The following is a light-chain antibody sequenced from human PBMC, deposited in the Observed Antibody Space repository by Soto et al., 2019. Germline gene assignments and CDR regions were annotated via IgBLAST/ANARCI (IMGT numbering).Light chain of an antibody. CDR2: WAS. V-gene: IGKV4-1*01. J-gene: IGKJ1*01. Sequence: DIVMTQSPDSLAVSLGERATINCKSSQSVLYSSNNKNYLAWYQQKPGQPPKLVIYWASTRESGVPDRFSGSGSGTDFTLTISSLQAEDLVVYYCQQYYITPPTFGQGTKVEIK. CDR1: QSVLYSSNNKNY. CDR3: QQYYITPPT.